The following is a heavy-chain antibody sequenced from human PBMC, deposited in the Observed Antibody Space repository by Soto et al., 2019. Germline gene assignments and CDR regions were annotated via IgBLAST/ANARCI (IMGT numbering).Heavy chain of an antibody. Sequence: SLRLSCAASGFTFSSYEMNWVRQAPGKGLEWVSYISSSGSTIYYADSVKGRFTISRDNAKNSLYLQMNSLRAEDTAVYYCARGLGYGYGYSDYWGKGTLVTASS. CDR3: ARGLGYGYGYSDY. CDR1: GFTFSSYE. V-gene: IGHV3-48*03. D-gene: IGHD5-18*01. J-gene: IGHJ4*02. CDR2: ISSSGSTI.